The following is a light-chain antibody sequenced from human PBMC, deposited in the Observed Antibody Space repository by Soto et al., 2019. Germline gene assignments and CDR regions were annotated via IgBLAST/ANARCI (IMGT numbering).Light chain of an antibody. V-gene: IGKV2-28*01. CDR1: HSLLHSNGYNY. CDR3: MQALQAPLT. CDR2: LGS. Sequence: EIVMTQSPLSLPVTPGEPASFSCRSSHSLLHSNGYNYLDWCLQKPGQSPQLLIYLGSNRASGVPDRFSGSGSGTDFTLKISRVEAEDVGVYYCMQALQAPLTFGGGTKVDIK. J-gene: IGKJ4*01.